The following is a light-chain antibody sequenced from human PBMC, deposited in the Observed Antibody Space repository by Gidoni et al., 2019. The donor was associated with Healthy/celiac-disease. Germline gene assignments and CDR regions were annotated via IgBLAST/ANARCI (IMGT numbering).Light chain of an antibody. CDR2: DAS. CDR1: QSISSW. J-gene: IGKJ1*01. V-gene: IGKV1-5*01. CDR3: QQYNSYSPSWT. Sequence: IQMTQSPSTLSASVGDRVTITCRVSQSISSWLAWYQQKPGKVPKLLIYDASSLESGVPSRFSGSGSGTEFTLTISSLQPDDFATYYCQQYNSYSPSWTFGQGTKVEIK.